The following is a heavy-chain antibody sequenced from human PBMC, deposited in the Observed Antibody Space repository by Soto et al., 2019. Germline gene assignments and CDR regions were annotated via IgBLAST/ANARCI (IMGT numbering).Heavy chain of an antibody. Sequence: QAGGSLRLSCAASGFIFSDYWMSWVRQTPGKGLEWVANIKQDESEKYHVDSVKGRFTISRDNAKNSLYLQMNSLRVDDTAVYYCARVQWLDDYWGQGTLVTVS. D-gene: IGHD6-19*01. CDR3: ARVQWLDDY. CDR1: GFIFSDYW. V-gene: IGHV3-7*03. J-gene: IGHJ4*02. CDR2: IKQDESEK.